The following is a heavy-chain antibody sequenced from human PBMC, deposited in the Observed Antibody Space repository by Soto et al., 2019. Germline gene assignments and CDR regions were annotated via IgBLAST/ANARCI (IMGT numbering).Heavy chain of an antibody. CDR3: ARVGGLVRSRFDWFDP. Sequence: SETLSLTCAVSGGSISSGGYSWSWIRQPPGKGLEWIGYIYHSGSTYYNPSLKSRVTISVDRSKNQFSLKLSSVTAADTAVYYXARVGGLVRSRFDWFDPWGQGTLVTVSS. V-gene: IGHV4-30-2*01. J-gene: IGHJ5*02. D-gene: IGHD3-16*01. CDR1: GGSISSGGYS. CDR2: IYHSGST.